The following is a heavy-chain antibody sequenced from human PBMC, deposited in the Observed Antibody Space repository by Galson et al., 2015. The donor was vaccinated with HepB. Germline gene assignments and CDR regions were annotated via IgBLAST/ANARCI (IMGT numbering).Heavy chain of an antibody. CDR3: AAELRIADAGFDAFDI. CDR1: GFTFGSYA. V-gene: IGHV3-30*09. J-gene: IGHJ3*02. D-gene: IGHD6-13*01. Sequence: SLRLSCAASGFTFGSYAMNWVRQAPGKGLEWVAVTSYDGGNKYFADSVKGRFAISRDNSKNTLFLQMNSLGTEDTALYYCAAELRIADAGFDAFDIWGQGTMVTVSS. CDR2: TSYDGGNK.